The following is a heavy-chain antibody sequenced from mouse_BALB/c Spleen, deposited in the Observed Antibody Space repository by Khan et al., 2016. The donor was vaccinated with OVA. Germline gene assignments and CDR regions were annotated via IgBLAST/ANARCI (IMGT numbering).Heavy chain of an antibody. V-gene: IGHV1-39*01. CDR1: GYSFTGYN. J-gene: IGHJ1*01. D-gene: IGHD1-3*01. CDR3: ARSSGNIDV. Sequence: VQLQQSGPELEKPGASVKISCKASGYSFTGYNMNWVKQSNGKSLEWIGNIDPYSGGTSYNQKFKGKATLTVDKSSSTAYMQLNSLTSEDSAVYYCARSSGNIDVWGAGTTVTVSS. CDR2: IDPYSGGT.